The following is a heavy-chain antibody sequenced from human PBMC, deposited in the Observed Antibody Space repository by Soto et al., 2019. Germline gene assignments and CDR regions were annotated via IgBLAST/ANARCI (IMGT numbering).Heavy chain of an antibody. J-gene: IGHJ4*02. V-gene: IGHV1-18*01. D-gene: IGHD3-3*01. CDR1: GYTFIDYD. CDR2: ISAYNGNT. CDR3: AMIEFGVATFSH. Sequence: QVQLVQSGAEAKKPGASVKVSCKASGYTFIDYDINWVRQAPGQGLEWMGWISAYNGNTHYSQKFQGRATMTTDTTTITAYLELRSLTSDDTAVYYCAMIEFGVATFSHWGQGTLLTVSS.